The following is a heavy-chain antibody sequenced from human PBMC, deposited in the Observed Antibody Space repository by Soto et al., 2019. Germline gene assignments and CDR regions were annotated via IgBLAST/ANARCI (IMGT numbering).Heavy chain of an antibody. CDR2: INHSGST. J-gene: IGHJ6*03. Sequence: PSETLSLTCAVYGGSFSGYYWSWIRQPPGKGLEWIGEINHSGSTNYNPSLKSRVTISVDTSKNQFSLKLSSVTAADTAVYYCASSPSIAVAGTVYMDVWGKGTTVTVSS. D-gene: IGHD6-19*01. CDR1: GGSFSGYY. V-gene: IGHV4-34*01. CDR3: ASSPSIAVAGTVYMDV.